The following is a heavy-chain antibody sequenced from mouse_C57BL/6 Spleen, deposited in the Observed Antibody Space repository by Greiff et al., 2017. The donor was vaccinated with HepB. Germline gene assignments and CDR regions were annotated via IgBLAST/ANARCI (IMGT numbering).Heavy chain of an antibody. Sequence: EVQLQQSGAELVRPGASVKLSCTASGFNIKDDYMHWVKQRPEQGLEWIGWIDPENGDTEYASKFQGKATITADTSSNTAYLQLSSLTSEDTAVYYCTTRGFYGSGYWGQGTTLTVSS. D-gene: IGHD1-1*01. CDR1: GFNIKDDY. V-gene: IGHV14-4*01. CDR2: IDPENGDT. J-gene: IGHJ2*01. CDR3: TTRGFYGSGY.